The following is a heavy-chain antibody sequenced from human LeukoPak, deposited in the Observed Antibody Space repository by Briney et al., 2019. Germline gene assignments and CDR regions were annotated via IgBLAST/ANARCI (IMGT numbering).Heavy chain of an antibody. D-gene: IGHD3-10*01. Sequence: GGSLRLSCAASGFTVSSNYMSWVRQAPGKGLEWVSVIYSGGSTYYADSVKGRFTISRDNSKNTLYLQMNSRRAEDTAVYYCARRAIGESYYYFDYWGQGTLVTVSS. CDR3: ARRAIGESYYYFDY. CDR2: IYSGGST. J-gene: IGHJ4*02. V-gene: IGHV3-66*04. CDR1: GFTVSSNY.